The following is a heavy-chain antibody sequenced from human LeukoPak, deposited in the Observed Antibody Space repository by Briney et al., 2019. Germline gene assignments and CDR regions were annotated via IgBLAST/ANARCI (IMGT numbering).Heavy chain of an antibody. V-gene: IGHV3-7*01. CDR1: GFTFSSYW. J-gene: IGHJ5*02. Sequence: PGGSLRLSCAASGFTFSSYWTSWVRQAPGEGLEWVANIKQDGSEKYYVDSVKGRFTISRDNAKNSLYLQMNSPRAEDTAVYYCASDRYDFWMPWGQRTLVTVSS. CDR2: IKQDGSEK. CDR3: ASDRYDFWMP. D-gene: IGHD3-3*01.